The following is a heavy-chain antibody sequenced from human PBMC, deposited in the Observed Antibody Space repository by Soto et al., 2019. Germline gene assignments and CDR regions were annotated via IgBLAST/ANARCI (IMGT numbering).Heavy chain of an antibody. CDR2: IKQDGSEK. CDR1: GFTFSSYW. V-gene: IGHV3-7*01. J-gene: IGHJ6*03. D-gene: IGHD3-9*01. Sequence: GGSLRLSCAASGFTFSSYWMSWFRQAPGKGLEWVANIKQDGSEKYYVDSVKGRFTISRDNAKNSLYLQMNSLRAGDTAVYYCASDILTGPYYYYYMDVWGKGTTVTVS. CDR3: ASDILTGPYYYYYMDV.